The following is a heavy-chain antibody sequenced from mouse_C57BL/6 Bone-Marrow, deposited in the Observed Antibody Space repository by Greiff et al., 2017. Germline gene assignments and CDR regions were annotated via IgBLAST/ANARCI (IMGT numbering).Heavy chain of an antibody. Sequence: EVKVEESGGGLVKPGGSLKLSCAASGFTFSSYAMSWVRQTPEKRLECVATISDGGSYTYYPDNVKGRFTISRDNAKNNLYLQMSHLKSKDTAMYYCARLTVVAYYFDYWGQGTTRTVSS. D-gene: IGHD1-1*01. J-gene: IGHJ2*01. CDR1: GFTFSSYA. V-gene: IGHV5-4*03. CDR3: ARLTVVAYYFDY. CDR2: ISDGGSYT.